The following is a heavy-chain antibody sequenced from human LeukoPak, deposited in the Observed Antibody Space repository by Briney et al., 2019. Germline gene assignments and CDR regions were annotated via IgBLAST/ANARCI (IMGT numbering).Heavy chain of an antibody. V-gene: IGHV3-23*01. CDR3: AKDRLGYSYGIGFDY. D-gene: IGHD5-18*01. Sequence: GGSLRLSCAASGFIFSSFSMTWVRQAPGKGLEWVSTITDTGYTYDADSVKGRFTISRDNSKNTLYLQMNSLRAEDTAVYYCAKDRLGYSYGIGFDYWGQGTLVTVSS. CDR2: ITDTGYT. J-gene: IGHJ4*02. CDR1: GFIFSSFS.